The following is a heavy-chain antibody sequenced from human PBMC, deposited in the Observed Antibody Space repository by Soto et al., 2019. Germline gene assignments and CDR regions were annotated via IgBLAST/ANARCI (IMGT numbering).Heavy chain of an antibody. CDR1: GGSISSGGYS. J-gene: IGHJ6*02. V-gene: IGHV4-30-2*01. CDR3: ARTLRFYYYGMDV. D-gene: IGHD3-16*01. Sequence: SETLSLTCAVSGGSISSGGYSWSWIRQPPGKGLEWIGYIYHSGSTYYNPSLKSRVTISVDRSKNQFSLKLSSVTAADTAVYYCARTLRFYYYGMDVWGQGTTVTVPS. CDR2: IYHSGST.